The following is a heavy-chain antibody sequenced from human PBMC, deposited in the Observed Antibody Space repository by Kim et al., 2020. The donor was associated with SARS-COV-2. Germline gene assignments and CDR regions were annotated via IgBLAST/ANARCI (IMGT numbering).Heavy chain of an antibody. J-gene: IGHJ6*02. D-gene: IGHD2-15*01. CDR3: ARGGYCSGGSCYEYGMDV. V-gene: IGHV5-51*01. CDR2: IYPGDSDT. Sequence: GESLKISCKGSGYSFTSYWIGWVRQMPGKGLEWMGIIYPGDSDTRYSPSFQGQVTISADKSISTAYLQWSSLKASDTAMYYCARGGYCSGGSCYEYGMDVWGQGTTVTVSS. CDR1: GYSFTSYW.